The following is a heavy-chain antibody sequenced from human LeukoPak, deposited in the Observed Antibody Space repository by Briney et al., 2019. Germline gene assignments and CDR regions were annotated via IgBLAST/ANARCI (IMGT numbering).Heavy chain of an antibody. CDR1: GFTFSNYG. Sequence: PGGSLRLSCAASGFTFSNYGMHWVRQTPGKGLEWVALISYDGSNQYYADSVKGRSTISRDNSENTLYLRMNSLRAEDTALYYCARPGRPYYFYYYMDVWGKGTTVTVSS. CDR2: ISYDGSNQ. J-gene: IGHJ6*03. CDR3: ARPGRPYYFYYYMDV. V-gene: IGHV3-30*03.